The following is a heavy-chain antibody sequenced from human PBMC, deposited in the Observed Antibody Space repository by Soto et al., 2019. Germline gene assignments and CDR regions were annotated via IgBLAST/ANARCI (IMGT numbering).Heavy chain of an antibody. Sequence: GGSLRLSCAASGFTFSTFWMSWVRQAPGKGLEWVANIKQDGTERNDVDSVKGRFTISRDNAKNSLYLQMNSLRAEDTAVYYCARGLFNYSYGMDVWGQGTTVTVSS. V-gene: IGHV3-7*01. CDR3: ARGLFNYSYGMDV. J-gene: IGHJ6*02. CDR2: IKQDGTER. CDR1: GFTFSTFW.